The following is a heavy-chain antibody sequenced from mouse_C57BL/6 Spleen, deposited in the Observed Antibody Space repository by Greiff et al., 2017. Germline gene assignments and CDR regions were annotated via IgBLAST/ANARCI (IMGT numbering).Heavy chain of an antibody. D-gene: IGHD2-4*01. Sequence: VQLQQSGAELVKPGASVKMSCKASGYTFTSYWITWVKQRPGQGLEWIGDIYPGSGSTNYNEKFKSKATLTVDTSSSTAYMQLSSLTSEDSAVYYCARRGITRDYYAMDYWGQGTSVTVSS. CDR3: ARRGITRDYYAMDY. CDR1: GYTFTSYW. CDR2: IYPGSGST. V-gene: IGHV1-55*01. J-gene: IGHJ4*01.